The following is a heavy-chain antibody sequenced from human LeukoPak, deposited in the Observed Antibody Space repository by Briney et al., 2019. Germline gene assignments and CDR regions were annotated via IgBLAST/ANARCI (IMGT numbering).Heavy chain of an antibody. CDR3: AKDAPDIVVVPAAIGSEY. V-gene: IGHV3-74*01. CDR1: GLTFSSDW. J-gene: IGHJ4*02. Sequence: GSLRLSCAASGLTFSSDWMHWVRQVPGKGLVWVSRINSDASTINYADSVKGRFTISRDNSKNTLYLQMNSLRAEDTAVYYCAKDAPDIVVVPAAIGSEYWGQGTLVTVSS. CDR2: INSDASTI. D-gene: IGHD2-2*01.